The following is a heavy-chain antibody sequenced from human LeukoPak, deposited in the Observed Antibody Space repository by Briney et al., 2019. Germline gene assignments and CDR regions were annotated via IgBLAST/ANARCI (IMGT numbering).Heavy chain of an antibody. V-gene: IGHV3-30*18. CDR2: ISYDGSNK. CDR1: GFTFSSCG. Sequence: GGSLRLSCAASGFTFSSCGMHWVRQAPGKGLEWVAVISYDGSNKYYADSVKGRFTISRDNSKNTLFLEMNSLRAEDTAVYYCAKALTSGWYLDAFNIWGQGTMVTISS. D-gene: IGHD6-19*01. CDR3: AKALTSGWYLDAFNI. J-gene: IGHJ3*02.